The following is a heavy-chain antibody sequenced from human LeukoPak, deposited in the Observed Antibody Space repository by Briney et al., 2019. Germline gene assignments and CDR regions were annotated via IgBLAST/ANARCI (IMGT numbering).Heavy chain of an antibody. D-gene: IGHD2/OR15-2a*01. CDR1: GFTFSSCA. CDR2: ITGSGGTS. J-gene: IGHJ4*02. Sequence: GGSLRLSCTASGFTFSSCAMSWVRQAPGKGLQWVSTITGSGGTSYYADSVKGRFTIPRDNSKNTLYLEMNSLRADDTAVYFCAKESTQVIEVYFDSWGQGTLVTVSS. V-gene: IGHV3-23*01. CDR3: AKESTQVIEVYFDS.